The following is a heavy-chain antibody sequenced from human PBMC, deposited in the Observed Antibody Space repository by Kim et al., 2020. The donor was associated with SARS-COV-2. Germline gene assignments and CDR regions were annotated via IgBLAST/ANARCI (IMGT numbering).Heavy chain of an antibody. CDR3: ARDIVIYGMDV. D-gene: IGHD3-16*02. CDR2: ST. J-gene: IGHJ6*02. V-gene: IGHV3-66*01. Sequence: STYYADSVKGRLTISRDNSKNTLYLQMNSLRAEDTAVYYCARDIVIYGMDVWGQGTTVTVSS.